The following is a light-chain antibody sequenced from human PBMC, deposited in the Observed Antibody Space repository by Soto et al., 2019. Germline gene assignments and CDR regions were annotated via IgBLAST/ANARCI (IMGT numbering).Light chain of an antibody. V-gene: IGKV3-20*01. CDR3: KQYGSSWT. CDR1: QSVSSSY. CDR2: GAS. J-gene: IGKJ1*01. Sequence: EIVLTQSPGTLSLSPGERATLSCRASQSVSSSYLAWYQQKPGQAPRLLIYGASSRATGITDRFSGSGSGTDFTLTISRLEPEDFAVYYCKQYGSSWTFGQGTKVETK.